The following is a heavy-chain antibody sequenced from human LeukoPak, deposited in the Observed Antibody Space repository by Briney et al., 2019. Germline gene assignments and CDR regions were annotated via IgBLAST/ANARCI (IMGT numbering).Heavy chain of an antibody. CDR3: ARGFKIAAAGTICGY. D-gene: IGHD6-13*01. CDR1: GYTLTSYD. J-gene: IGHJ4*02. Sequence: GASVKVSCKASGYTLTSYDINWVRQATGQGLGWMGWMNPNSGNTGYAQKFQGRVTMTRNTSISTAYMELSSLRSEDTAVYYCARGFKIAAAGTICGYWGQGTLVTVSS. V-gene: IGHV1-8*01. CDR2: MNPNSGNT.